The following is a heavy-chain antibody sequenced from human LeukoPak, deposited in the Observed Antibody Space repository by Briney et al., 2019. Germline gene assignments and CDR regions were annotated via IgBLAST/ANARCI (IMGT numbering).Heavy chain of an antibody. CDR3: TRGMNSGSYTADF. V-gene: IGHV3-21*01. CDR2: ISGIRSGDYI. J-gene: IGHJ4*02. CDR1: GFAFSHHA. D-gene: IGHD1-26*01. Sequence: PGGSLRLSCAASGFAFSHHALKWVRQAPGAGLEWVSSISGIRSGDYIYYSGSVKGRFTISRDNAKNSLFLQMDNLRAEDTAVYFCTRGMNSGSYTADFWGQGTLVSVSS.